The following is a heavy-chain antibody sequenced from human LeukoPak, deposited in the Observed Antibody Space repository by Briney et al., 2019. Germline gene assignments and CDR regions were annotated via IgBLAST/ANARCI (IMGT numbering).Heavy chain of an antibody. V-gene: IGHV4-59*01. CDR2: IYYSGST. Sequence: SETVSLTCTVSGGSISSYYWSWIRQPPGKGLEWIGYIYYSGSTNYNPSLKSRVTISVDTSKNQFSLKLSSVTAADTAVYYCARVYAAFDIWGQGTMVTVSS. D-gene: IGHD2-8*01. CDR1: GGSISSYY. CDR3: ARVYAAFDI. J-gene: IGHJ3*02.